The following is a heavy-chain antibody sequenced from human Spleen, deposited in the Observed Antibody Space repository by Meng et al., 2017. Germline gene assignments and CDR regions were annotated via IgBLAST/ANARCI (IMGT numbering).Heavy chain of an antibody. CDR3: ARHHWTDMVPFDY. J-gene: IGHJ4*02. CDR2: IYQSGST. D-gene: IGHD5-18*01. CDR1: GYSITGSYS. Sequence: SETLSLTCAVSGYSITGSYSWGWIRQSPGKGLEWIGSIYQSGSTYYNPSLKSRVTMSADTSKNQFSLKLTSVTAADTAVYYCARHHWTDMVPFDYWGQGTLVTVSS. V-gene: IGHV4-38-2*01.